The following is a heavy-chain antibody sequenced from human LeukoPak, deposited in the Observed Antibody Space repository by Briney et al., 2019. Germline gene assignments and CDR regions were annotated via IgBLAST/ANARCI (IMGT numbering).Heavy chain of an antibody. J-gene: IGHJ3*02. Sequence: QTLSLTCAISGDSVSSSSTAWTWIRQSPSRGLEWLGRTYYRSKWYNDYAVSVKSRITVNPDTSKNQFSLQLNSVTPEDTAVYYCARGGGAFDIWGQGTVVTVSS. V-gene: IGHV6-1*01. D-gene: IGHD2-15*01. CDR2: TYYRSKWYN. CDR1: GDSVSSSSTA. CDR3: ARGGGAFDI.